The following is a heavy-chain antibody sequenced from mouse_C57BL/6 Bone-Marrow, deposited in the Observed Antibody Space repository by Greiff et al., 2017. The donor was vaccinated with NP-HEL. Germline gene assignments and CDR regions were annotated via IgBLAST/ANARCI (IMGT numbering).Heavy chain of an antibody. CDR1: GFSLTSYG. CDR2: IWRGGST. D-gene: IGHD1-1*01. V-gene: IGHV2-5*01. CDR3: ATFYGSSPPYRYFDV. J-gene: IGHJ1*03. Sequence: QVQLQQSGPGLVQPSQSLSITCTVSGFSLTSYGVHWVRQSPGKGLEWLGVIWRGGSTDYNAAFMSRLSITKDNSKSQVFFKMNSLQADDTAIYYCATFYGSSPPYRYFDVWGTGTTVTVSS.